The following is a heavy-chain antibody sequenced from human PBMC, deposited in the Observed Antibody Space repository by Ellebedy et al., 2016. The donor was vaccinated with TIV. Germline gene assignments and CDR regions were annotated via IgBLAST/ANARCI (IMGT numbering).Heavy chain of an antibody. CDR1: GFTFSSYA. CDR2: ISNTGSRT. V-gene: IGHV3-23*01. J-gene: IGHJ4*02. CDR3: AKGRGGGSDSSTPRYFFDY. D-gene: IGHD2-2*01. Sequence: PGGSLRLSCAASGFTFSSYAMSWVRQAPGKGLEWVSTISNTGSRTYYADSVEGRFIISRDKSKTTLYLQMNSLRAEDTAVYYWAKGRGGGSDSSTPRYFFDYWGLGTLVTVSS.